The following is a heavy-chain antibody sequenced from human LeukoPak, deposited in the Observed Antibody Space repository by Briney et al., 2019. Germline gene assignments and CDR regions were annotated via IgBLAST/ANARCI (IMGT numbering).Heavy chain of an antibody. J-gene: IGHJ5*02. V-gene: IGHV1-2*02. Sequence: ASVKVSCKASGYTFTDYYTHWVRQAPGQGLEWMGWINPNSGGTNYAQKFQGRVTMTRDTSISTAYMELSRLRSDDTAVYSCARDLGSGWYKVWFDPWGQGTLVTVSS. CDR3: ARDLGSGWYKVWFDP. CDR2: INPNSGGT. CDR1: GYTFTDYY. D-gene: IGHD6-19*01.